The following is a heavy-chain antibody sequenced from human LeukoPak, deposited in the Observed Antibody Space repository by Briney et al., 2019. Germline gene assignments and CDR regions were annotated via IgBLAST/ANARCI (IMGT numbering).Heavy chain of an antibody. Sequence: GGSLRLSCAASGSTFSSYSMNWVRQAPGKGLEWVSSISSSSSYIYYADSVKGRFTISRDNAKNSLYLQMNSLRAEDTAVYYCARSPTYYDQPGWFDPWGQGTLVTVSS. D-gene: IGHD3-3*01. CDR3: ARSPTYYDQPGWFDP. J-gene: IGHJ5*02. CDR1: GSTFSSYS. V-gene: IGHV3-21*01. CDR2: ISSSSSYI.